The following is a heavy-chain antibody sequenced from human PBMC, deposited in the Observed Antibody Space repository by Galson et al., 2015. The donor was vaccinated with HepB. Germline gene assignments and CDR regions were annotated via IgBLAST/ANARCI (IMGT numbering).Heavy chain of an antibody. CDR1: GFPFNNAW. CDR2: IKSKTDGETT. D-gene: IGHD2-8*02. Sequence: SLRLSCAASGFPFNNAWMTWVRQAPGMGLEWVGRIKSKTDGETTDYAAPVKGRFTISRDDSKNRLYLQMNSLKTEETAVYYCTTDVYYSTYWSWLDPWGQGTLVTASS. V-gene: IGHV3-15*01. J-gene: IGHJ5*02. CDR3: TTDVYYSTYWSWLDP.